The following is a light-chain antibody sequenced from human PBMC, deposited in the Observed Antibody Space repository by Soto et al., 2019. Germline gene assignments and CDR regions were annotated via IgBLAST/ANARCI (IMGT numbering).Light chain of an antibody. J-gene: IGKJ1*01. CDR2: DAA. Sequence: DTVTTQSAAALYVPPGQIAHRSCGASQSVSSYLAWYQQQPGQAPTLLLYDAATRATGIPPRFSGSGCGTGFTLTTSSLQTEDFAVYYGQQHNNWPPWTFGRGTKVDIK. CDR3: QQHNNWPPWT. V-gene: IGKV3D-15*01. CDR1: QSVSSY.